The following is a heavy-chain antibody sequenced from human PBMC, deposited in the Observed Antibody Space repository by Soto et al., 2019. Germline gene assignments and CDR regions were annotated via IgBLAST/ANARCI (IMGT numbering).Heavy chain of an antibody. D-gene: IGHD2-15*01. CDR1: GFTFSSYE. V-gene: IGHV3-48*03. Sequence: GGSLRLSCAASGFTFSSYEMNWVRQAPGKGLEWVSYISSSGSTIYYADSVKGRFTISRDNAKNSLYLRMNSLRAEDTAVYYCARDRGGFCSGGSCSYYGMDVWGQGTTVTVSS. CDR3: ARDRGGFCSGGSCSYYGMDV. CDR2: ISSSGSTI. J-gene: IGHJ6*02.